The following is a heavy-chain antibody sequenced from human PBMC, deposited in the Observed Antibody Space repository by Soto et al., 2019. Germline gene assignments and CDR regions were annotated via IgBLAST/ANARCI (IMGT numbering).Heavy chain of an antibody. CDR3: ASPPRATVTDNIFDY. CDR1: GLTFNNYA. Sequence: EAQLLESGGGLVQPGGSLRLSCAASGLTFNNYAMSWVRQAPGKGLEWVSAISGSDGGTSYADSVKGRFTISRDSSKNTLYLQMSSLTAEATAVYYCASPPRATVTDNIFDYWGQGTLVTVSS. CDR2: ISGSDGGT. V-gene: IGHV3-23*01. J-gene: IGHJ4*02. D-gene: IGHD4-17*01.